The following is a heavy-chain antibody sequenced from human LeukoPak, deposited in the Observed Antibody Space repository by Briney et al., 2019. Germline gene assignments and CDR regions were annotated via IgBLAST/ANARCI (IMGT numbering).Heavy chain of an antibody. V-gene: IGHV3-11*01. CDR1: GFTFSDYY. CDR2: ISSSGSTI. D-gene: IGHD3-10*01. Sequence: GGSLRLSCAASGFTFSDYYMSWIRQAPGKGLEWVPYISSSGSTIYYADSVKGRFTISRDNAKNSLYLQMNSLRAEDTAVYYCARDVVRGVPYYFDYWGQGTLVTVSS. J-gene: IGHJ4*02. CDR3: ARDVVRGVPYYFDY.